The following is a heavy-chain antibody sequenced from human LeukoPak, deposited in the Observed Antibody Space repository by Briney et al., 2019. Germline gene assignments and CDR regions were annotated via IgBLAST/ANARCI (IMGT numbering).Heavy chain of an antibody. J-gene: IGHJ4*02. CDR1: GGSFSGYY. Sequence: SETLSLTCAVYGGSFSGYYWSWIRQPPGKGLEWIGEINHSGSTNYNPSLKSRVTISVDTSKNQFSLKLTSVTVADTAVYYCASAREVPSLDPPGDYWGQGNLVTVSS. D-gene: IGHD1-26*01. V-gene: IGHV4-34*01. CDR2: INHSGST. CDR3: ASAREVPSLDPPGDY.